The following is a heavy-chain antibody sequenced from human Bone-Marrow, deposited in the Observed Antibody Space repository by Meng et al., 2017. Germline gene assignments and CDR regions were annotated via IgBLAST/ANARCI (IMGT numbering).Heavy chain of an antibody. CDR3: ARDPIVGPTVVTPFHWFDP. D-gene: IGHD4-23*01. Sequence: GESLKISCAASGFTFSSYAMHWVRQAPGKGLEWVAVISYDGSNKYYADSVKGRFTISRDNSKNTLYLQMNSLRAEDTAVYYCARDPIVGPTVVTPFHWFDPWGQGTLVTVSS. V-gene: IGHV3-30-3*01. J-gene: IGHJ5*02. CDR2: ISYDGSNK. CDR1: GFTFSSYA.